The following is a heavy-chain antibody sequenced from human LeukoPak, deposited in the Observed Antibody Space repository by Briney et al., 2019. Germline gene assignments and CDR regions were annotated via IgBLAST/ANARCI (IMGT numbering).Heavy chain of an antibody. Sequence: SETLSLTCTVSGGSISSYYWSWIRQPAGKGLEWIGRIYTSGSTNYNPSLKSRVTMSVDTSKNQFSLKLSSVTAPDTAVYYCARDGYYCSGGSCYPLDGMDVWGQGTTVTVSS. J-gene: IGHJ6*02. CDR1: GGSISSYY. CDR3: ARDGYYCSGGSCYPLDGMDV. V-gene: IGHV4-4*07. D-gene: IGHD2-15*01. CDR2: IYTSGST.